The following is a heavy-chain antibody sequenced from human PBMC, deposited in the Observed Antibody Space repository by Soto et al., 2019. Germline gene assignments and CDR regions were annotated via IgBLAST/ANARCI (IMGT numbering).Heavy chain of an antibody. J-gene: IGHJ4*02. CDR1: GYTFTSYA. V-gene: IGHV1-3*01. CDR2: INAGNGNT. Sequence: QVQLVQSGAEVKKPGASVKVSCKASGYTFTSYAMHWVRQATGQRLEWLGWINAGNGNTKYSQKFQGRVTITRDTYASTAYMELSSLRSEDTAVYYCARGVGSGLSDYWGQGTLVTVSS. CDR3: ARGVGSGLSDY. D-gene: IGHD1-26*01.